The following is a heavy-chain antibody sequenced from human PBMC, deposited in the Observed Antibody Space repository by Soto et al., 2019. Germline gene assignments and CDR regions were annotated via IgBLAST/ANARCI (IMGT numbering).Heavy chain of an antibody. D-gene: IGHD3-9*01. CDR2: IYSSGST. CDR3: ARTLPLIFDWLLEAFDT. V-gene: IGHV4-39*01. CDR1: GGSISSSSYY. J-gene: IGHJ3*02. Sequence: QLQLQQSGPGLVKHSETLSLPCTVSGGSISSSSYYWGWLRQPPGKGLEWIGSIYSSGSTYYNQARNRRFTMSVDTSKLHFSLTLSSGTATGTPVYSCARTLPLIFDWLLEAFDTWGQGRMVSVSS.